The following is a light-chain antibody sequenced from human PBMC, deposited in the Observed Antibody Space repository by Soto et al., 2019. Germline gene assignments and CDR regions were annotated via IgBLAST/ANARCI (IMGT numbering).Light chain of an antibody. V-gene: IGLV2-14*01. CDR1: SSDVGGYNY. CDR2: EVS. J-gene: IGLJ2*01. CDR3: SSYTTSSTLV. Sequence: QSVLTQPASVSGSPGQSITISCTGTSSDVGGYNYVSWYQQHPGKAPKLIIYEVSNRPSGVSNRFSGSTSGNTASLTISGLQAEDEADYYCSSYTTSSTLVFGGGTKVTVL.